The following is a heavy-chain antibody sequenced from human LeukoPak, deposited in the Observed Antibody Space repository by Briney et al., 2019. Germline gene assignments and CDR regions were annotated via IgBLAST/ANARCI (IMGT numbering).Heavy chain of an antibody. CDR1: GFTFSSYW. D-gene: IGHD6-19*01. CDR3: ARDRRSGYSSGWYPFDP. CDR2: IKQDGSEK. V-gene: IGHV3-7*03. J-gene: IGHJ5*02. Sequence: GGSLRLSCAASGFTFSSYWMSWVRQAPGKGLEGVANIKQDGSEKYYVDSVKGRFTISRDNAKNSLYLQMNSLRAEDTAVYYCARDRRSGYSSGWYPFDPWGQGTLVTVSS.